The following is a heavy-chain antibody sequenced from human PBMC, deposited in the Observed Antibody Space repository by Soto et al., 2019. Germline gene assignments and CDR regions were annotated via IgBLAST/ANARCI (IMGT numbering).Heavy chain of an antibody. CDR2: FDPEDGET. J-gene: IGHJ6*02. V-gene: IGHV1-24*01. Sequence: QVQLVQSGAEVKKPGASVKVSCKVSGYTLTELSMHWVRQAPGKGLEWMGGFDPEDGETIYAQKFQGRVTMTEDTSTDTAYVELSSLRSEDTAVYYCATCSPDIVLVPAAHYGMDVWGQGTTVTVSS. CDR1: GYTLTELS. D-gene: IGHD2-2*01. CDR3: ATCSPDIVLVPAAHYGMDV.